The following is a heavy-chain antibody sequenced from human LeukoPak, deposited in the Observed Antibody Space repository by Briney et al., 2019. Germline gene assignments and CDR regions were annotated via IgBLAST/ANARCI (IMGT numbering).Heavy chain of an antibody. CDR3: ARGRGSSEYYFDY. CDR2: IYHSGST. D-gene: IGHD1-26*01. Sequence: PSETLSLTCTVSGYSISSGYYWGWIRQPPGKGLEWIGSIYHSGSTYYNPSLKSRVTILVDTSKNQFSLKLSSVTAADTAVYYCARGRGSSEYYFDYWGQGTLVTVSS. CDR1: GYSISSGYY. V-gene: IGHV4-38-2*02. J-gene: IGHJ4*02.